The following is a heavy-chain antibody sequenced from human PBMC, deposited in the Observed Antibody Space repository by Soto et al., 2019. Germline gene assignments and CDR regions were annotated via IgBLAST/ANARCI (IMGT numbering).Heavy chain of an antibody. CDR3: ANDRYYAIVTGHDDYYFCY. Sequence: QVQLVESGGGVVQPGGSLRLSCAASGFTFSSYGMHWVRQATGTGLEWVAVISYDGSNKYYAYSVKGRFTISRDNSKNTLYLQMNSLRSEDTAVSSCANDRYYAIVTGHDDYYFCYWGQGTLVTFAA. J-gene: IGHJ4*02. D-gene: IGHD3-9*01. CDR1: GFTFSSYG. CDR2: ISYDGSNK. V-gene: IGHV3-30*18.